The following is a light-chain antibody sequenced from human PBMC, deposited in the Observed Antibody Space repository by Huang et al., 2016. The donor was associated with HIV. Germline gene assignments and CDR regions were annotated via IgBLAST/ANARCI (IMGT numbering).Light chain of an antibody. Sequence: EIVLTQSPATLSLSPGEIATLSCRASQSVSSYLAWYQRKPGQAPRLLVYDASNRSTGIPARFIGSGSGTDFTLTISSLEPEDFAVYYCQQRSNWPRITFGQGTRLEIK. CDR2: DAS. CDR3: QQRSNWPRIT. V-gene: IGKV3-11*01. J-gene: IGKJ5*01. CDR1: QSVSSY.